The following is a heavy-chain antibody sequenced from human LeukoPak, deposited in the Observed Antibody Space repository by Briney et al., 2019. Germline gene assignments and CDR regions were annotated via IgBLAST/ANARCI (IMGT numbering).Heavy chain of an antibody. CDR3: ARGHPSIAVAGTYFDY. CDR1: GGSFSGYY. J-gene: IGHJ4*02. Sequence: PSETLSLTCAVYGGSFSGYYWSWIRQPPGKGLEWIGEINHSGSTNYNPSLKSRVTISVDTSKNQFSLKLSSVTAADTAVYYCARGHPSIAVAGTYFDYWGQGTLVTVSS. V-gene: IGHV4-34*01. D-gene: IGHD6-13*01. CDR2: INHSGST.